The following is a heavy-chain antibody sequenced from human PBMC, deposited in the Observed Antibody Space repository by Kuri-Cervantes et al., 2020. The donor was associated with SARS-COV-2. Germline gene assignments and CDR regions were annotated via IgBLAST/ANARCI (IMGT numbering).Heavy chain of an antibody. V-gene: IGHV4-39*01. CDR1: GGSISSRSYY. Sequence: SCTVSGGSISSRSYYWGWIGQPPGKGLEWIGSIYYSGSTYYNPSLKSRVTISVDTYKNQFSLKLSSVTAADTAVYYCARHPPRDLMPWVDWGQGTLVTVSS. J-gene: IGHJ4*02. D-gene: IGHD2-2*01. CDR3: ARHPPRDLMPWVD. CDR2: IYYSGST.